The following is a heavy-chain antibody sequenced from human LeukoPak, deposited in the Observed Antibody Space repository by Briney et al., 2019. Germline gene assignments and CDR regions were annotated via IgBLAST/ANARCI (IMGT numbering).Heavy chain of an antibody. J-gene: IGHJ5*02. CDR1: GGSFSGYY. CDR3: ASEGIQLWSLQCDP. CDR2: INHSGST. D-gene: IGHD5-18*01. Sequence: SETLSPTCAVYGGSFSGYYWSWIRQAPGKGLEWIGEINHSGSTNYNPSLKSRVTISVDTSKNQFSLKLSSVTAADTAVYYCASEGIQLWSLQCDPWGQGTLVTVSS. V-gene: IGHV4-34*01.